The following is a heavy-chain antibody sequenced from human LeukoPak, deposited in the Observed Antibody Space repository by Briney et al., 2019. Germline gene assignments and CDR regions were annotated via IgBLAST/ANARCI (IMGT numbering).Heavy chain of an antibody. CDR1: GFTFSSYA. CDR3: GLEELGAIQFDY. D-gene: IGHD1-26*01. V-gene: IGHV3-30*04. J-gene: IGHJ4*02. CDR2: ISYDGSNK. Sequence: PGGSLRLSCAASGFTFSSYAMHWVRQAPGKGLEWVAVISYDGSNKYYADSVKGRFTISRDNSKNTLYLQMNSLRAEDTAVYYCGLEELGAIQFDYWGQGTLVTVSS.